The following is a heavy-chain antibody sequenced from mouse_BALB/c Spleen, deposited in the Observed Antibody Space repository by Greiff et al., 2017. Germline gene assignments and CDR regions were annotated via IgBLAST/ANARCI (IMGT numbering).Heavy chain of an antibody. CDR1: GDSITSGY. V-gene: IGHV3-8*02. CDR2: ISYSGST. CDR3: ARGGKLGRDAMDY. D-gene: IGHD3-1*01. J-gene: IGHJ4*01. Sequence: EVKLQESGPSLVKPSQTLSLTCSVTGDSITSGYWNWIRKFPGNKLEYMGYISYSGSTYYNPSLKSRISITRDTSKNQYYLQLNSVTTEDTATYYCARGGKLGRDAMDYWGQGTSVTVSS.